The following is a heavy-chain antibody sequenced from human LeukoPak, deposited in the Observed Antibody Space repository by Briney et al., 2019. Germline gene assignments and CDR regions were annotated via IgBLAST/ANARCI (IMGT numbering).Heavy chain of an antibody. J-gene: IGHJ4*02. Sequence: PSETLSLTCTVSGGSISSYYWSWIRQPPGKGLEWIGYIYYSGSTNYNPSLKSRVTISVDTSKNQFSLKLSSVTAADTAVYYCARWRGYLDYWGQGTLVTVSS. D-gene: IGHD3-3*01. CDR2: IYYSGST. V-gene: IGHV4-59*01. CDR3: ARWRGYLDY. CDR1: GGSISSYY.